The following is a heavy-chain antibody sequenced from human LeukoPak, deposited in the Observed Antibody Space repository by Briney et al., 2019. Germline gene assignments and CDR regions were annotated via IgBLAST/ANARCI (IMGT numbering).Heavy chain of an antibody. CDR1: GGSISSYY. CDR3: ARSDYADSEYDY. J-gene: IGHJ4*02. Sequence: SETLSLTCSVFGGSISSYYWTWIRQPPGKGLEWLGYIHYTGTTNYNPSLKSRVTMSLDTSKNQFSLKLNSVTAADTAVYYCARSDYADSEYDYWGQGTLVTVSS. D-gene: IGHD4-17*01. V-gene: IGHV4-59*01. CDR2: IHYTGTT.